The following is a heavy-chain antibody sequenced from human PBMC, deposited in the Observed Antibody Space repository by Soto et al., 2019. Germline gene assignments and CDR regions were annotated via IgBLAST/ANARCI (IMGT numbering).Heavy chain of an antibody. CDR1: GFRFSNYA. Sequence: GGSLRLSCAASGFRFSNYAMSWVRQAPGKGLEWVSGIGGRGTSAYYADSVKGRFAISRDNSENTVFLQLNSLSADDTAVYFCAKSRYVDSSGYCYDFWGQGTLVTVSS. CDR2: IGGRGTSA. V-gene: IGHV3-23*01. CDR3: AKSRYVDSSGYCYDF. J-gene: IGHJ4*02. D-gene: IGHD3-22*01.